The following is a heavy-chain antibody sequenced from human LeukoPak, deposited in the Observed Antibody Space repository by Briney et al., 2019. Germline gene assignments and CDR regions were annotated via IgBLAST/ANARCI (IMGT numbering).Heavy chain of an antibody. CDR3: AKYNWSPGDYYYYYMDV. CDR2: ISGSGGST. J-gene: IGHJ6*03. V-gene: IGHV3-23*01. D-gene: IGHD1-20*01. CDR1: GFTFSSYA. Sequence: SGGSLRLSCTASGFTFSSYAMSWVRQAPGKGLEWVSAISGSGGSTYYADSVKGRFTISRDNSKNTLYLQMNSLRAEDTAVYYCAKYNWSPGDYYYYYMDVWGKGTTVTVSS.